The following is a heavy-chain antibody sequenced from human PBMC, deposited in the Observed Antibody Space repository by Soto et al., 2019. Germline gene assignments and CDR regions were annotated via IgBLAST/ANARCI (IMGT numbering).Heavy chain of an antibody. CDR3: ARDSSSGDYYYGMDV. V-gene: IGHV4-30-4*01. D-gene: IGHD6-13*01. J-gene: IGHJ6*02. CDR1: GGSISSGDYY. CDR2: IYYSGST. Sequence: SGTLSLTCTVSGGSISSGDYYWSWIRQPPGKGLEWIGYIYYSGSTYYNPSLKSRVTISVDTSKNQFSLKLSSVTAADTAVYYCARDSSSGDYYYGMDVRGQGTTVTVSS.